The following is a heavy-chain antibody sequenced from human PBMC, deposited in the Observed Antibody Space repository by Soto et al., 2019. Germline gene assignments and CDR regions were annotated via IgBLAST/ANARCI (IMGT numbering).Heavy chain of an antibody. CDR3: ATPTTREIGVYYYYGMDV. J-gene: IGHJ6*02. CDR2: IYSGGST. D-gene: IGHD1-1*01. CDR1: GFTVSSNY. Sequence: GGSLRLSCAASGFTVSSNYMSWVRQAPGKGLEWVSVIYSGGSTYYADSVKGRFTISRDNSKNTLYLQMNSLRAEDTAVYYCATPTTREIGVYYYYGMDVWGQGTTVTVSS. V-gene: IGHV3-53*01.